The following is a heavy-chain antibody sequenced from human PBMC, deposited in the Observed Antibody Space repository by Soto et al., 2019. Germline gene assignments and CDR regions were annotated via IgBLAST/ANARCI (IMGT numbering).Heavy chain of an antibody. CDR1: GGSISSSSYY. V-gene: IGHV4-39*01. Sequence: QLQLQESGPGLVKPSETLSLTCTVSGGSISSSSYYWGWIRKPPGKGLEWIGSIYYSGSTYYNPSLQSRVTISVDTSKNQFPQKLSSGTAADTAVYYCARHIYGRIMAGTGTFDYWGQGTLVTVSS. CDR2: IYYSGST. J-gene: IGHJ4*02. D-gene: IGHD6-19*01. CDR3: ARHIYGRIMAGTGTFDY.